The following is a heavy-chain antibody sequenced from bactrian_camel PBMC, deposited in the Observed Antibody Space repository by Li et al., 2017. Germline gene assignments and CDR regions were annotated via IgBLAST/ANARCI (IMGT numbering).Heavy chain of an antibody. V-gene: IGHV3S25*01. CDR3: AAGSDWASLATTEYEH. CDR2: INSGGGST. J-gene: IGHJ4*01. CDR1: GFTFSSRW. Sequence: QLVESGGGLVQPGGSLRLSCAAPGFTFSSRWMYWVRQAPGKGLEWVSAINSGGGSTFYADSVKGRFTISQDNAEHTVYLQMTGLKPDDTAMYYCAAGSDWASLATTEYEHWGQ. D-gene: IGHD4*01.